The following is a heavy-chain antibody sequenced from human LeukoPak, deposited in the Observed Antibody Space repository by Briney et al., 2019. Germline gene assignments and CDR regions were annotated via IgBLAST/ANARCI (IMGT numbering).Heavy chain of an antibody. Sequence: GGSLRLSCAASGFTFSSYAMSWVRQAPGKGLEWVSVISGSGGSTYYADSVKGRFTISRDNSKNTLYLQMNSLRAEDTAVYYCARVISPYYYDSSGYYNDYWGQGTLVTVSS. V-gene: IGHV3-23*01. CDR1: GFTFSSYA. D-gene: IGHD3-22*01. CDR2: ISGSGGST. CDR3: ARVISPYYYDSSGYYNDY. J-gene: IGHJ4*02.